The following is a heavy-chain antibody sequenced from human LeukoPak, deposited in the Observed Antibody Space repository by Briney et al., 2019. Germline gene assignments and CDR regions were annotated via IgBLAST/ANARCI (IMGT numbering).Heavy chain of an antibody. CDR3: ARGYPAEYFQH. V-gene: IGHV3-20*04. CDR1: GFTFDDYG. J-gene: IGHJ1*01. CDR2: INWSGGST. D-gene: IGHD3-16*02. Sequence: GGSLRLSCAASGFTFDDYGMSWVRHAPGKGLEWVSGINWSGGSTGYADSVKGRFTISRDNAKNSLYLQMNSLRAEDTALYYCARGYPAEYFQHWGQGTLVTVSS.